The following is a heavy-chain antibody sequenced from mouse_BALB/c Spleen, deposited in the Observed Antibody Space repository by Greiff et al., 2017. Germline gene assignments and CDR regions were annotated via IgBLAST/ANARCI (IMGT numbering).Heavy chain of an antibody. V-gene: IGHV6-6*02. CDR1: GFTFSNYW. CDR2: IRLKSNNYAT. J-gene: IGHJ2*01. D-gene: IGHD1-3*01. Sequence: EVQLMESGGGLVQPGGSMKLSCVASGFTFSNYWMNWVRQSPEKGLEWVAEIRLKSNNYATHYAESVKGRFTISRDDSKSSVYLQMNNLRAEDAGIYYCTSEGKGGYWGQGTTLTVSS. CDR3: TSEGKGGY.